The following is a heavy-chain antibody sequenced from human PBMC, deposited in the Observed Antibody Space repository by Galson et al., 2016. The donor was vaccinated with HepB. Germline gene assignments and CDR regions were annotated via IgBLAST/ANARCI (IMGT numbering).Heavy chain of an antibody. D-gene: IGHD3-9*01. CDR2: ISYHGKT. J-gene: IGHJ4*02. Sequence: SETLSLTCTVSGGSISSSHSSYWGWIRQPPGRGLEWIGTISYHGKTYYHPSLKSRVTISVDTSRNQFSLRLSSVTATDTAVYYCAIDAYWGQGTLVTVSS. CDR3: AIDAY. CDR1: GGSISSSHSSY. V-gene: IGHV4-39*01.